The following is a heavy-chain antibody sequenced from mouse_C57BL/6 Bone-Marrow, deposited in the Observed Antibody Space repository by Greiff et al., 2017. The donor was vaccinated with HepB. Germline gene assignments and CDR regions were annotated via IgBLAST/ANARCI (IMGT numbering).Heavy chain of an antibody. D-gene: IGHD2-3*01. CDR1: GFTFSDYG. Sequence: EVQLVESGGGLVKPGGSLKLSCAASGFTFSDYGMHWVRQAPEKGLEWVAYISSGSSTIYYADTVKGRFTISRDNAKNTLFLQMTSLRSEDTAMYYCARLEIYDGLTGMAYWGQGTLVTVSA. V-gene: IGHV5-17*01. J-gene: IGHJ3*01. CDR3: ARLEIYDGLTGMAY. CDR2: ISSGSSTI.